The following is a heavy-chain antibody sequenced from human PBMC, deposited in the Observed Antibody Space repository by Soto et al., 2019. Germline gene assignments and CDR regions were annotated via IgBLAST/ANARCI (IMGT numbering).Heavy chain of an antibody. CDR2: IIPINGNT. V-gene: IGHV1-69*10. D-gene: IGHD4-17*01. CDR1: GGTFSSYA. Sequence: SVKVSCKASGGTFSSYAISWVRQAPGQGLEWMGGIIPINGNTNYAQKFQGRVTITADKSTSTAYMELRSLRSEDTAVYYCARPNGDYASWFDPWGQGNLVTVS. J-gene: IGHJ5*02. CDR3: ARPNGDYASWFDP.